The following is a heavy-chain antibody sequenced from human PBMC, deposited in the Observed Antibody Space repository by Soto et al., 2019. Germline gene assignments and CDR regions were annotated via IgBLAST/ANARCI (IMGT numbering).Heavy chain of an antibody. D-gene: IGHD3-22*01. CDR2: IIPIFGTT. J-gene: IGHJ4*02. V-gene: IGHV1-69*13. CDR1: RGTLSSYA. CDR3: ASGDTSGYYYYFDY. Sequence: SSVKVSGTAARGTLSSYAISWVRQAPGQGLEWMGGIIPIFGTTNYAEKFQGRVTITADESTSTAYMELSSQKSKHTAGYYCASGDTSGYYYYFDYWLQRTL.